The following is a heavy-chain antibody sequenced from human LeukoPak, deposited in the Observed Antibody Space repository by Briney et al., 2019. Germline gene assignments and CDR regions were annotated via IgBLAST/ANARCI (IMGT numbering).Heavy chain of an antibody. CDR3: TRGSIAYYYMDV. V-gene: IGHV4-61*02. CDR1: GASISSGSYY. Sequence: SETLSLTCNVSGASISSGSYYWSWIRQPAGKGLEWIGRIYTSGVTNYNPSLKSRVTISVDTSKNQFSLKLSSVTAADTAVYYCTRGSIAYYYMDVWGKGTTVTISS. D-gene: IGHD3-22*01. CDR2: IYTSGVT. J-gene: IGHJ6*03.